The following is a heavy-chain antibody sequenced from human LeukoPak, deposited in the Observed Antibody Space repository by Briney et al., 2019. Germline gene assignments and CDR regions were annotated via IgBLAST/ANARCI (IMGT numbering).Heavy chain of an antibody. J-gene: IGHJ4*02. V-gene: IGHV1-2*02. D-gene: IGHD3-9*01. CDR3: ARLPQGSIRYFDWLLDY. Sequence: ASVKVSCKASGYTFTGYYMHWVRQAPGQGLEWMGWINPNSGGTNYAQKFQGRVTMTRDTSISTAYMELSRLRSDDTAVYYCARLPQGSIRYFDWLLDYWGQGTLVTVSS. CDR2: INPNSGGT. CDR1: GYTFTGYY.